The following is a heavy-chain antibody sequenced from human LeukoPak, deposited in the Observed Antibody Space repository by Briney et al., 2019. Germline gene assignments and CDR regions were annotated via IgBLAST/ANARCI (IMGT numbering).Heavy chain of an antibody. CDR2: IYYSGST. CDR3: ARAGGIKTAALDLDY. Sequence: SETLSLTCTVSGGSVRSSLYYWVWIRQPPGKGLEWIGNIYYSGSTHYNPSLKSRVTISVDTSKDQFSLKVTSVTAADTAVYYCARAGGIKTAALDLDYWGQGTLVTVSS. D-gene: IGHD6-25*01. J-gene: IGHJ4*02. CDR1: GGSVRSSLYY. V-gene: IGHV4-39*01.